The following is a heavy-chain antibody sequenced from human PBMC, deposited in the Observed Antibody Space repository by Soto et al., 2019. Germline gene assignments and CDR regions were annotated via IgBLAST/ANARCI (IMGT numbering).Heavy chain of an antibody. V-gene: IGHV3-23*01. D-gene: IGHD5-18*01. CDR3: AKAMYSYGASFDY. CDR1: EFTFSSYG. CDR2: ISGGGGGT. Sequence: PGGSLRLSFAASEFTFSSYGMSWVRQAPGKGLEWVSAISGGGGGTYYADSVKGRFTISRDNSKNTLYLQMSRLRAEDTAIYYCAKAMYSYGASFDYWGQGTLVTVSS. J-gene: IGHJ4*02.